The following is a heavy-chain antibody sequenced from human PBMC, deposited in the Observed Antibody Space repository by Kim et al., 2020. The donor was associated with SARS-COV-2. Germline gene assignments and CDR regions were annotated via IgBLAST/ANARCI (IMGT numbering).Heavy chain of an antibody. D-gene: IGHD3-3*01. CDR1: GFTFDEYA. CDR2: INGDGSTT. Sequence: GGSLRLSCAASGFTFDEYAIHWVRQAPGKGLELVSFINGDGSTTSYADSVKGRFTISRDNRKSSLVLQMDSLRTEDTALYYCATARSTVFGEVSFGLDVWGLGPTVTVSS. V-gene: IGHV3-43*02. CDR3: ATARSTVFGEVSFGLDV. J-gene: IGHJ6*02.